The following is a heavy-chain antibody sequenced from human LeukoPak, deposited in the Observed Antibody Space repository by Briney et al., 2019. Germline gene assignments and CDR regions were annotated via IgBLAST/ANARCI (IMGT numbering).Heavy chain of an antibody. Sequence: GRSLRLSCAASGFTFSSYGMHWVRQAPGKGLEWVAVIWYDGSNKYYADSVKGRFTISRDNSKNTLYLQMNSLRAEDTAVYYCARDPREDSYAFDIWGQGTMATVSS. V-gene: IGHV3-33*01. D-gene: IGHD2-15*01. J-gene: IGHJ3*02. CDR3: ARDPREDSYAFDI. CDR2: IWYDGSNK. CDR1: GFTFSSYG.